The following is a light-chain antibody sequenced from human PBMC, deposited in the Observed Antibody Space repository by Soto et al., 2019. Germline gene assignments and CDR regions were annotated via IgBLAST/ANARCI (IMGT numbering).Light chain of an antibody. Sequence: EIVLTQSPGTLSLSPGERASLSCRASQSVRSSSLAWYQQKPGQPPRLLIYGASSRATGIPDRFSGSGSGTDFTLTTRSLKPEDFPVYFCTTHGTSPATARGRFGPGTKV. V-gene: IGKV3-20*01. CDR3: TTHGTSPATARGR. CDR2: GAS. CDR1: QSVRSSS. J-gene: IGKJ1*01.